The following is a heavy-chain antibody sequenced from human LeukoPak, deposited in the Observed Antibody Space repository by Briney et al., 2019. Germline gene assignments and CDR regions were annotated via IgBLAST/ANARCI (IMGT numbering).Heavy chain of an antibody. CDR3: AKGVDFWSGYRLDY. D-gene: IGHD3-3*01. J-gene: IGHJ4*02. CDR1: GLTVSSNY. CDR2: ISGSGGST. V-gene: IGHV3-23*01. Sequence: GGSLRLSCAASGLTVSSNYMSWVRQAPGKGLEWVSAISGSGGSTYYADSVKGRFTISRDNSKNTLYLQMNSLRAEDTAVYYCAKGVDFWSGYRLDYWGQGTLVTVSS.